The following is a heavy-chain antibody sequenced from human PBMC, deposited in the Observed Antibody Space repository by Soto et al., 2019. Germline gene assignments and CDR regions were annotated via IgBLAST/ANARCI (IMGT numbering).Heavy chain of an antibody. Sequence: GGSLRLSCAASGFTFSSYDMHWVRQATGKGLEWVSAIGTAGDTYYPGSVKGRFTISRENAKNSLYLQMNSLRAGDTAVYYCARGTRYCSSTSCQKFDYWGQGTLVTVSS. CDR3: ARGTRYCSSTSCQKFDY. D-gene: IGHD2-2*01. J-gene: IGHJ4*02. V-gene: IGHV3-13*01. CDR1: GFTFSSYD. CDR2: IGTAGDT.